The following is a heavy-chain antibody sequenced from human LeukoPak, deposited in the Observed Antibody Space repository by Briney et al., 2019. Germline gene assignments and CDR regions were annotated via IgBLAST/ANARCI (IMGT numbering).Heavy chain of an antibody. D-gene: IGHD5-18*01. Sequence: QPGGSLRLSCAASGFTVSSNYMSWVRQAPGKGLEWVSIIYSGGSTYYADSVKGQFTISRDNSKNTLYLQMNSLRAEDTAMYYCARVRYIYGYASDIWGQGTMVTVSS. V-gene: IGHV3-53*01. J-gene: IGHJ3*02. CDR2: IYSGGST. CDR3: ARVRYIYGYASDI. CDR1: GFTVSSNY.